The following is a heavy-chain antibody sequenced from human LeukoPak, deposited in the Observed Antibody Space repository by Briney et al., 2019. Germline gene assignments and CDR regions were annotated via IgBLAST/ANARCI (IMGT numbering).Heavy chain of an antibody. V-gene: IGHV3-53*01. CDR3: AKDQTPMVTDFDY. D-gene: IGHD5-18*01. J-gene: IGHJ4*02. CDR2: IYSGDNT. CDR1: GFTVSSNY. Sequence: GSLRLSCAASGFTVSSNYMSWVRQAPGKGLEWVSVIYSGDNTYYADSVKGRFTISRDNSKNTLYLQMSSLRAEDTAVYYYAKDQTPMVTDFDYWGQGTLVTVSS.